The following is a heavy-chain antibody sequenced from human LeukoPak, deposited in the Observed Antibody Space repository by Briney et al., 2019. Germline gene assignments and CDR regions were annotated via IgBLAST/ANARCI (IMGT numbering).Heavy chain of an antibody. CDR1: GFTFSSYA. V-gene: IGHV3-21*01. J-gene: IGHJ4*02. CDR2: ISSSSSYI. Sequence: GGSLRLSCAASGFTFSSYAMSWVRQAPGKGLEWVSSISSSSSYIYYADSVKGRFTISRDNAKNSLYLQMNSLRAEDTAVYYCARANCSSTSCYTFAFDYWGQGTLVTVSS. CDR3: ARANCSSTSCYTFAFDY. D-gene: IGHD2-2*02.